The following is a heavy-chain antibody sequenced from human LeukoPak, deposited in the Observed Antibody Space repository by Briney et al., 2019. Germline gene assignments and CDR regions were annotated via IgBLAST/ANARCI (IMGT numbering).Heavy chain of an antibody. J-gene: IGHJ5*02. CDR2: INPNSGGT. Sequence: GASVKVSCKASGYTFTGYYMHWVRQAPGQGLEWMGWINPNSGGTNYAQKFQGRVTITRDTSISTAYMELSRLRSDDTAGYYCARVVLAWERRSNWLEPWGQKTPVTVSS. CDR3: ARVVLAWERRSNWLEP. V-gene: IGHV1-2*02. CDR1: GYTFTGYY. D-gene: IGHD1-26*01.